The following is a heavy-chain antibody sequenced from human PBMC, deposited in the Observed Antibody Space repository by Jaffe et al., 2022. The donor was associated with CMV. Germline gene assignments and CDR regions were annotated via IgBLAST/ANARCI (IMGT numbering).Heavy chain of an antibody. CDR1: GYTFTSYA. V-gene: IGHV1-3*01. J-gene: IGHJ4*02. D-gene: IGHD1-26*01. CDR3: ARGPHSYRRGGSYDHFDY. CDR2: INAGNGNT. Sequence: QVQLVQSGAEVKKPGASVKVSCKASGYTFTSYAMHWVRQAPGQRLEWMGWINAGNGNTKYSQKFQGRVTITRDTSASTAYMELSSLRSEDTAVYYCARGPHSYRRGGSYDHFDYWGQGTLVTVSS.